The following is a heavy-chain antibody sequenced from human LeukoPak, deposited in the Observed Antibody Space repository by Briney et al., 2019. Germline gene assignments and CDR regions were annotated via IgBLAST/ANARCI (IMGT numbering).Heavy chain of an antibody. V-gene: IGHV3-30-3*01. D-gene: IGHD1-26*01. Sequence: QSGGSLRLSCAASGFTFSSYAMHWVRQAPGKGLEWVPVMSYDGSNKYYADSVKGRFTISRDNSKNTLYLQMNSLRAEDTAVYYCARETLLLSGSYSGDAFDIWGQGTMVTVSS. CDR1: GFTFSSYA. J-gene: IGHJ3*02. CDR2: MSYDGSNK. CDR3: ARETLLLSGSYSGDAFDI.